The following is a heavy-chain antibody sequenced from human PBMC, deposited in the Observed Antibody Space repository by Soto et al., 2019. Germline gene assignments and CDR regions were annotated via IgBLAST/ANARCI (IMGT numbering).Heavy chain of an antibody. CDR2: IYHSGST. CDR3: ARDPPDSSGYYYFGY. J-gene: IGHJ4*02. CDR1: GYSISSGYY. V-gene: IGHV4-38-2*02. Sequence: SETLSLTCAVSGYSISSGYYWGWIRQPPGKGLEWIGSIYHSGSTYYNSSLKSRVTISVDTSKSQFSLKLSSVTAADTAVYYCARDPPDSSGYYYFGYWGQGTLVTVSS. D-gene: IGHD3-22*01.